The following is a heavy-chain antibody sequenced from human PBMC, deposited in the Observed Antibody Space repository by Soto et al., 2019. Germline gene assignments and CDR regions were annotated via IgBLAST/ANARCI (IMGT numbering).Heavy chain of an antibody. CDR1: GFTFGDYA. Sequence: GGSLRLSCTASGFTFGDYAMSWFRQAPGKGLEWVGFIRSKAYGGTTEYAASVQGRFSISRADSKSIAYLQMNSLKTKDTAVYYCTIVLRSITMIVVVITPDYFDYWGQGTLVTVSS. CDR3: TIVLRSITMIVVVITPDYFDY. CDR2: IRSKAYGGTT. D-gene: IGHD3-22*01. V-gene: IGHV3-49*03. J-gene: IGHJ4*02.